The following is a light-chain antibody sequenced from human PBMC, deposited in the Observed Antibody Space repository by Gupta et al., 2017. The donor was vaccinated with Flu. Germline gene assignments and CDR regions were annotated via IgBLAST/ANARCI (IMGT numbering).Light chain of an antibody. CDR3: QQYDTSPFT. Sequence: ERATLFCRASQSVGSNYLTWYQQKPGQAPRLLIYGESKRATGIPDRFSASGSGTDFTLTISRLETEDFAVYYCQQYDTSPFTFGQGTKLEIK. CDR2: GES. J-gene: IGKJ2*01. V-gene: IGKV3-20*01. CDR1: QSVGSNY.